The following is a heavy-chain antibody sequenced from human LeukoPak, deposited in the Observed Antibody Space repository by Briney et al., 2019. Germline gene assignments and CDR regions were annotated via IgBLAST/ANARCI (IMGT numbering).Heavy chain of an antibody. V-gene: IGHV1-46*01. D-gene: IGHD4-23*01. Sequence: GASVKVSCKASGGTFSSYVISWVRQAPGQGLEWMGIINPSVGSTSYAQKFQGRVTMTRDVSTSTVYMDLSSLRSEDTAIYYCASLAGGNSESGDAFDIWGQGTMVTVSS. J-gene: IGHJ3*02. CDR3: ASLAGGNSESGDAFDI. CDR1: GGTFSSYV. CDR2: INPSVGST.